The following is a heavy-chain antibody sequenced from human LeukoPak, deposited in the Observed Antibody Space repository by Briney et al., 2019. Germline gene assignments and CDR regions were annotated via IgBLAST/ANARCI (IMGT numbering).Heavy chain of an antibody. CDR2: ITSSSSHI. D-gene: IGHD4-11*01. J-gene: IGHJ6*03. CDR1: GFTFSHYT. V-gene: IGHV3-21*01. CDR3: ARVMMGATLTTFHSYSMDV. Sequence: PGGSLRLSCAACGFTFSHYTIGWVRQAPGKGLERVASITSSSSHIYYADSVKGRFTISRDNAKNEVYLQTTSLRGEDTAIYYCARVMMGATLTTFHSYSMDVWGVGTAVTVSS.